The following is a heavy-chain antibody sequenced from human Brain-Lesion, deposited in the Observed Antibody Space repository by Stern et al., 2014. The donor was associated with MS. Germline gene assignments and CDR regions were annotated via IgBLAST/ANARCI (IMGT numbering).Heavy chain of an antibody. D-gene: IGHD1-26*01. J-gene: IGHJ4*02. CDR2: FDPEDGET. CDR1: GYTLTELS. V-gene: IGHV1-24*01. Sequence: VHLVESGAEVKKPGASVKVSCKVSGYTLTELSMHWVRQAPSKGLERMGGFDPEDGETIYAQKFQGRVTMTEDTSTDTAYMELSSLRSEDTAVYYCATLSPGAGGNYYRHFDYWGQGTLVTVSS. CDR3: ATLSPGAGGNYYRHFDY.